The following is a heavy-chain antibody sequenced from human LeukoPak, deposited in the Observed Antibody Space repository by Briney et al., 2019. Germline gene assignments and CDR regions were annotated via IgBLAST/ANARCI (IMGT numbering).Heavy chain of an antibody. CDR2: IISDASST. CDR3: ARSGSYSGSYSFDY. D-gene: IGHD1-26*01. J-gene: IGHJ4*02. CDR1: GFTFSSYW. Sequence: GGSLRLSCAASGFTFSSYWMHWVRQAPGKGLVWVSRIISDASSTSYAGSVKGRFTISRDNAKNTLYLQMSSLRAEDTAVYYCARSGSYSGSYSFDYWGQGTLVTVSS. V-gene: IGHV3-74*01.